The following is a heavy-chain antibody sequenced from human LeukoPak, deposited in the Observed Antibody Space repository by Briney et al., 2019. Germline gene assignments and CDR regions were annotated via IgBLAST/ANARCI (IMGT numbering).Heavy chain of an antibody. CDR3: AKDQDFWSGYYTN. V-gene: IGHV3-23*01. D-gene: IGHD3-3*01. CDR1: GFTFSSYA. Sequence: GGSLRLSCAASGFTFSSYAMSWVRQAPGKGLEWVSASSGSGGSTYYADSVKGRFTISRDNSNNTLYLQMNSLRAEDTAVYYCAKDQDFWSGYYTNWGQGTLVTVSS. CDR2: SSGSGGST. J-gene: IGHJ4*02.